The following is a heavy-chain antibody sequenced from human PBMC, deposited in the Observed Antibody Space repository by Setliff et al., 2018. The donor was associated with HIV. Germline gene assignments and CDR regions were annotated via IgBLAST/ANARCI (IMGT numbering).Heavy chain of an antibody. J-gene: IGHJ5*01. D-gene: IGHD6-19*01. V-gene: IGHV4-39*07. CDR2: IYHDGTT. Sequence: SETLSLTCSVSGGSINTSSYYWAWVRQPPGNELEWIGSIYHDGTTHYRSPLRSRAAISIDTSKSQISLKVRSVTAADTAVYFCAGHPVTSGWLSLNWFDPWGQGILVTVSS. CDR1: GGSINTSSYY. CDR3: AGHPVTSGWLSLNWFDP.